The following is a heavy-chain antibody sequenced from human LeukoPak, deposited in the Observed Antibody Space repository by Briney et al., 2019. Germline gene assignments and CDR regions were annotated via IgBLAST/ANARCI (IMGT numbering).Heavy chain of an antibody. J-gene: IGHJ6*02. V-gene: IGHV3-53*01. D-gene: IGHD2-2*01. CDR1: GFTVSSNY. CDR2: INIGGST. CDR3: ARDKLVPGAPDYHNGMDV. Sequence: GGSLRLSCAASGFTVSSNYMSWVRQAPGKGLEWVSLINIGGSTYYADSVKGRFPISRDNSMNTLYLQMNSLRAEDTALYYCARDKLVPGAPDYHNGMDVWGQGTTVTVSS.